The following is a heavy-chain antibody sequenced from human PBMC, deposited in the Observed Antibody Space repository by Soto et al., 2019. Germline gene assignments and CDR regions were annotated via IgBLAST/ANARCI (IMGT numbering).Heavy chain of an antibody. D-gene: IGHD6-13*01. V-gene: IGHV3-30*18. CDR3: AKDEQQLGNFDY. J-gene: IGHJ4*02. Sequence: QVQLVESGGGVVQPGRSLRLSCAASGFTFSSYGMHWARQAPGKGLEWVAVISYDGSNKYYADSVKGRFTISRDNSKNTLYLQKNSLRAEDTAVYYCAKDEQQLGNFDYWGQGTLVTVSS. CDR1: GFTFSSYG. CDR2: ISYDGSNK.